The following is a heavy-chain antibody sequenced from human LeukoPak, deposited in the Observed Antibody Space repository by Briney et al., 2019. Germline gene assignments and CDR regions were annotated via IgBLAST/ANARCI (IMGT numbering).Heavy chain of an antibody. CDR2: IYSGGST. CDR3: ARVGIAAAGTLVDAFDI. V-gene: IGHV3-53*01. CDR1: GFTFSSYA. Sequence: PGGSLRLSCAASGFTFSSYAMSWVRQAPGKGLEWVSVIYSGGSTYYADSVKGRFTISRDNSKNTLYLQMNSLRAEDTAVYYCARVGIAAAGTLVDAFDIWGQGTMVTVSS. J-gene: IGHJ3*02. D-gene: IGHD6-13*01.